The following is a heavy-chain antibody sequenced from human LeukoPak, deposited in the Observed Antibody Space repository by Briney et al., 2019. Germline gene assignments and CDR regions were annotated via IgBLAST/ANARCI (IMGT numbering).Heavy chain of an antibody. D-gene: IGHD3-3*01. J-gene: IGHJ4*02. CDR3: ARAYYDFWATMYYFDY. CDR1: GGSISSYY. CDR2: IYYSGST. Sequence: PSETLSLTCTVSGGSISSYYWSWIRQPPGKGLKWIGYIYYSGSTNYNPSLKSRVTISVDTSKNQFSLKLSSVTAADTAVYYCARAYYDFWATMYYFDYWGQGTLVTVSS. V-gene: IGHV4-59*08.